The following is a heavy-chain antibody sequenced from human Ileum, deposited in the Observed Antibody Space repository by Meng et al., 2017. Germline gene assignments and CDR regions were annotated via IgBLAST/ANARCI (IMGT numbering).Heavy chain of an antibody. CDR2: IFQSGRT. D-gene: IGHD3-22*01. J-gene: IGHJ4*02. Sequence: RLPGSISRQLKHPRTRSLPCAFSGTWGSWVRQPPGNGLEWIGEIFQSGRTNYNPSLKSRVTISIDKSKSQISLQLSAVTAADTAVYSCATSNDRDVYYLGYWGQGTLVTVSS. V-gene: IGHV4-4*01. CDR1: GTW. CDR3: ATSNDRDVYYLGY.